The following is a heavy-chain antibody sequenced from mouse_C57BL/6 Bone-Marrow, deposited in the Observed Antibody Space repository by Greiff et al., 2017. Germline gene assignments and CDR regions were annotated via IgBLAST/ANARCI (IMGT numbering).Heavy chain of an antibody. CDR1: GFTFSDFY. J-gene: IGHJ4*01. CDR2: SRNKANDYTT. Sequence: EVKLMESGGGLVQSGRSLRLSCATSGFTFSDFYMEWVRQAPGKGLEWIAASRNKANDYTTEYSASVKGRFIVSRDTSQSILYLQMNALRAEDTAIYYCARDDSNGYAMDYWGQGTSVTVSS. V-gene: IGHV7-1*01. D-gene: IGHD2-5*01. CDR3: ARDDSNGYAMDY.